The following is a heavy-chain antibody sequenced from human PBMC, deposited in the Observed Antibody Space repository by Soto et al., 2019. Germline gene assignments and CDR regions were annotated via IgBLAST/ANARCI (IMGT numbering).Heavy chain of an antibody. J-gene: IGHJ4*02. CDR2: MNPDSGHA. Sequence: QVQLVQSGAAVKKPGASVKVSCKASGYTFTNSDINWVRQAPGQGLEWMGWMNPDSGHAAYAQKFQGRVTLTTSTSTSTVYMEMRSLGSEDTAVYYCARRPHCSGGICYYGLDNWGQGTLVTVYS. D-gene: IGHD2-15*01. CDR3: ARRPHCSGGICYYGLDN. CDR1: GYTFTNSD. V-gene: IGHV1-8*01.